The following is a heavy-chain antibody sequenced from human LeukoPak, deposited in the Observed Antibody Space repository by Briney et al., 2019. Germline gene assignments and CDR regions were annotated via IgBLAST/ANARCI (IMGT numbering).Heavy chain of an antibody. V-gene: IGHV3-74*01. Sequence: QSGGSLRLSCAASGFSFSAYLMHWVRQAPGKGLVWVSRINNEGTGTDYADSVKGRFTISRDNSKNTLYLQMNSLRAEDTAVYYCAKGTYYYGSGSYSIFDYWGQGTLVTVSS. CDR1: GFSFSAYL. D-gene: IGHD3-10*01. CDR3: AKGTYYYGSGSYSIFDY. J-gene: IGHJ4*02. CDR2: INNEGTGT.